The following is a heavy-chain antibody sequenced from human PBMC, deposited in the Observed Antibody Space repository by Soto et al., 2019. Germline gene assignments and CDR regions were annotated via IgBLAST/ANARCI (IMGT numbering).Heavy chain of an antibody. J-gene: IGHJ4*02. D-gene: IGHD2-2*02. CDR1: GYTFTGYY. Sequence: ASVKVSCKASGYTFTGYYMHWVRQAPGQGLEWMGWINPNSGGTNYAQKFQGRVTMTRDTSISTAYMELSRLRSDDTAVYYCARRYCSSTSCYRTLGYWGQGTLVTVSS. CDR3: ARRYCSSTSCYRTLGY. CDR2: INPNSGGT. V-gene: IGHV1-2*02.